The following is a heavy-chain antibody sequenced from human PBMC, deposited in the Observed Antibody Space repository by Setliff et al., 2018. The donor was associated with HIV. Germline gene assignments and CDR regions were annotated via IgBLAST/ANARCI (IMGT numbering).Heavy chain of an antibody. CDR3: ARARGPEGYFDS. Sequence: PSETLSLTCAVSGGSISSSNWWSWVRQPPGKGLEWIGEIYHSGSTNYNPSLKSRVTISVDTSKNQFSLKMSSVTAADTAVYYCARARGPEGYFDSWGQGTLVTVSS. CDR1: GGSISSSNW. V-gene: IGHV4-4*02. D-gene: IGHD3-10*01. CDR2: IYHSGST. J-gene: IGHJ4*02.